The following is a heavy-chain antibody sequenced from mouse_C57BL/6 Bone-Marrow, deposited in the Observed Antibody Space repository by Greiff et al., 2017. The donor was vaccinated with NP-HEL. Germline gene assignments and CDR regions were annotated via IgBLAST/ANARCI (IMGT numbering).Heavy chain of an antibody. CDR1: GYTFTSYW. CDR3: ARSAYYSNYVFAY. CDR2: IDPSDSET. D-gene: IGHD2-5*01. Sequence: QVHVKQPGAELVRPGSSVKLSCKASGYTFTSYWMHWVKQRPIQGLEWIGNIDPSDSETHYNQKFKDKATLTVDKSSSTAYMQLSSLTSEDSAVYYCARSAYYSNYVFAYWGQGTLVTVS. V-gene: IGHV1-52*01. J-gene: IGHJ3*01.